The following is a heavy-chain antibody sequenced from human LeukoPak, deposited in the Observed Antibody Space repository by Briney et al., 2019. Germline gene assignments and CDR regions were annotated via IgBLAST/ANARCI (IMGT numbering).Heavy chain of an antibody. CDR3: ATLAGYSHGPDFDY. CDR1: GGSISSYY. D-gene: IGHD5-18*01. J-gene: IGHJ4*02. V-gene: IGHV4-4*09. Sequence: SETLSLTCTVSGGSISSYYWSWIRQPPGKGLEWIGYIYTSGSTNYNPSLKSRVTISVDTSKNQFSLKLSSVTAADTAVYYCATLAGYSHGPDFDYWGQGTLVTVSS. CDR2: IYTSGST.